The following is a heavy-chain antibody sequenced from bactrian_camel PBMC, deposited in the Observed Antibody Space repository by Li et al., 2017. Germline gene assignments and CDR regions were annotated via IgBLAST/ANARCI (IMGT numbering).Heavy chain of an antibody. Sequence: VQLVESGGGSVQAGGSLRLPCTGSKYGSSRCMGWFRQAPGKEREGVAAIDSDGGSAYYTDSVKGRFTISRDNSKMTVYLQSNSLKPEDTAMYYRAAGWTYRGSCDNSNNHDYNYWGQGTQVTFS. J-gene: IGHJ4*01. CDR3: AAGWTYRGSCDNSNNHDYNY. CDR1: KYGSSRC. D-gene: IGHD6*01. CDR2: IDSDGGSA. V-gene: IGHV3S40*01.